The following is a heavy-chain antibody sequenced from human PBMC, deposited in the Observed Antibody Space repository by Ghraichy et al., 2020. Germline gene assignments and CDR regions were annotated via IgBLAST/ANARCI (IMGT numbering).Heavy chain of an antibody. V-gene: IGHV3-48*02. CDR3: ARGGSTMIVEYYFDY. CDR1: GFTFSSYS. D-gene: IGHD3-22*01. J-gene: IGHJ4*02. CDR2: ISSSSSTI. Sequence: GSLRLSCAASGFTFSSYSMNWVRQAPGKGLEWVSYISSSSSTIYYADSVKGRFTISRDNAKNSLYLQMNSLRDEDTAVYYCARGGSTMIVEYYFDYWGQGTLVTVSS.